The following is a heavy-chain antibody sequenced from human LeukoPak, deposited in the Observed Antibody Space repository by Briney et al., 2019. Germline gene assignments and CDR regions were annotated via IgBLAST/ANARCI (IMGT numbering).Heavy chain of an antibody. CDR3: ARDSTAMVTGWFDP. D-gene: IGHD5-18*01. Sequence: GASVNVPCKHSGYTFTSYGISWVRQAPGQGLEWMGWISDYNGNTNYAQKLQGRVTMTTDTSTSTAYMELRSLRSDDTAVYYCARDSTAMVTGWFDPWGQGTLVTVSS. V-gene: IGHV1-18*01. CDR2: ISDYNGNT. CDR1: GYTFTSYG. J-gene: IGHJ5*02.